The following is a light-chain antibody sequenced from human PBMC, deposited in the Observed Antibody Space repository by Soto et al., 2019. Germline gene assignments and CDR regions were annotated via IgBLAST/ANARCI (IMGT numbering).Light chain of an antibody. CDR3: QQYNNWRGT. J-gene: IGKJ1*01. CDR1: QSVSSN. Sequence: EIGMTQSPATLSVPPGERATLSCRASQSVSSNLAWYQQKPGQAPRLLIYGASTRATGIPARFSGSGSGTEFTLTISSLQSEDFAVYYCQQYNNWRGTFGQGTKVDIK. V-gene: IGKV3-15*01. CDR2: GAS.